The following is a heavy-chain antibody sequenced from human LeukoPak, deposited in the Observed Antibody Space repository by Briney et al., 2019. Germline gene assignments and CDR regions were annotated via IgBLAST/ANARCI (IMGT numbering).Heavy chain of an antibody. CDR1: GGSISSSSYY. CDR3: ARDVRYCSSTSCYGRWYNWFDP. J-gene: IGHJ5*02. V-gene: IGHV4-39*07. D-gene: IGHD2-2*01. CDR2: INHSGST. Sequence: SETLSLTCTVSGGSISSSSYYWGWIRQPPGKGLEWIGEINHSGSTNYNPSLKSRVTISVDTSKNQFSLKLSSVTAADTAVYYCARDVRYCSSTSCYGRWYNWFDPWGQGTLVTVSS.